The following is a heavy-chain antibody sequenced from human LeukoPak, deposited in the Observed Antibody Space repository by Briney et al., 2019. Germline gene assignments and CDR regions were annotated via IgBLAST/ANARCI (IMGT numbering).Heavy chain of an antibody. CDR1: GFTFSSYS. V-gene: IGHV3-21*01. J-gene: IGHJ4*02. D-gene: IGHD2-15*01. CDR2: ISSSTSYI. CDR3: AREGVGYCSGGSCYGEYYFDY. Sequence: PGRSLSLSCAASGFTFSSYSMNWVRQAPGKGLEWVSCISSSTSYIYYADPVKGRFTISRDNAKNSLYLQMNSLRAEDTAVYYCAREGVGYCSGGSCYGEYYFDYWGQGTLVTVSS.